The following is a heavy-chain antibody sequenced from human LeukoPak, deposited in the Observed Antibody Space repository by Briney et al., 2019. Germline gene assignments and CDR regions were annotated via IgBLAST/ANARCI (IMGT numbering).Heavy chain of an antibody. J-gene: IGHJ4*02. Sequence: GGTLRLSCAASGFTLRNYDINWVRQAPGKGLEWVSVIRGSSGSTYYADSVKGRFTISRDDSKNTLYLQMNSLRAEDTAVYYCAKEREYSGYEPLPNDYWGQGTLVTVSS. CDR3: AKEREYSGYEPLPNDY. V-gene: IGHV3-23*01. D-gene: IGHD5-12*01. CDR1: GFTLRNYD. CDR2: IRGSSGST.